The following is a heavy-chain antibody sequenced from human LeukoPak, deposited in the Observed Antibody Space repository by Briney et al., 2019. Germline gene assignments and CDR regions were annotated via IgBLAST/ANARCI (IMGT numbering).Heavy chain of an antibody. D-gene: IGHD3-9*01. J-gene: IGHJ6*02. CDR2: IKSKTDGGTT. Sequence: GGSLRLSCAASGFTFSNAWMSWVRQAPGKGLEWVGRIKSKTDGGTTDYAAPVKGRFTISRDDSKNTLYLQMNSLKTEDTAVYYCTTDYDILMNYYGMDVWGQGTTVTVSS. V-gene: IGHV3-15*01. CDR1: GFTFSNAW. CDR3: TTDYDILMNYYGMDV.